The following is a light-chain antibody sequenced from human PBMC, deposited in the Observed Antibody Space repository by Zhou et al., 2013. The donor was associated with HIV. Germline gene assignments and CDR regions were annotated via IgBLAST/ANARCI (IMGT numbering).Light chain of an antibody. CDR2: DAS. J-gene: IGKJ5*01. CDR3: QQYGSSPSIT. V-gene: IGKV3-20*01. CDR1: QSVSSN. Sequence: EIVMTQSPATLSVSPGERATLSCRASQSVSSNLAWYQQKPGQAPRLLIYDASYRATGIPARFSGSGSGTGTDFTLTISRLEPEDFAVYYCQQYGSSPSITFGQGTRLEIK.